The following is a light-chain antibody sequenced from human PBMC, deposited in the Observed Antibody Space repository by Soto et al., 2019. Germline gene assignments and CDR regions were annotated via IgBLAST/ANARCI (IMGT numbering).Light chain of an antibody. CDR2: LPS. Sequence: EIVLTQSPATLSSSPGDRVTLSCRASQAVNTRLAWYQHKPGQAPRLLIYLPSNRAAGVPARFSGSGSGTDFTLTISNVEPEDFAVYYCHQRQSWPRTFGQGTTVDIK. CDR1: QAVNTR. V-gene: IGKV3-11*01. CDR3: HQRQSWPRT. J-gene: IGKJ1*01.